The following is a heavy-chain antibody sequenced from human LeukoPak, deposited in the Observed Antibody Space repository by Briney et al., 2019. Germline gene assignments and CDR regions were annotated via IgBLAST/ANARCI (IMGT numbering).Heavy chain of an antibody. Sequence: ASVKVSCKASGYTFTGYYMHWVRQAPGQALEWMGRINPNSGGTNYAQKFQGRVTMTRDTSISTAYMELSRLRSDDTAVYYCARIGLWFGELWPFDYWGQGTLVTVSS. V-gene: IGHV1-2*06. CDR1: GYTFTGYY. CDR2: INPNSGGT. J-gene: IGHJ4*02. D-gene: IGHD3-10*01. CDR3: ARIGLWFGELWPFDY.